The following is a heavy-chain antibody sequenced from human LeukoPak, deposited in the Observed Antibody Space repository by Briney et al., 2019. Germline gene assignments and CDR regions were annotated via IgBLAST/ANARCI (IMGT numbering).Heavy chain of an antibody. CDR2: IYYSGST. D-gene: IGHD5-18*01. CDR1: GVSISSGGYG. V-gene: IGHV4-31*03. J-gene: IGHJ4*02. Sequence: SETLSLTCTVSGVSISSGGYGWRWVRQHPGKGLEWIGYIYYSGSTYYNPSLKSRVTISVDTSKNQFSLKLSSVTAADTAVYYCARNLRKYSYGCFGYWGQGTLVTVSS. CDR3: ARNLRKYSYGCFGY.